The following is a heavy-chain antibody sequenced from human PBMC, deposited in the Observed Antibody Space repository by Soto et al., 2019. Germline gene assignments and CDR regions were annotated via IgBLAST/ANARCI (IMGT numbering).Heavy chain of an antibody. V-gene: IGHV3-21*01. J-gene: IGHJ4*02. CDR2: ISSDNKYI. CDR1: GFSFFSYT. Sequence: GGSLRLSCAGAGFSFFSYTMTWVRQAPGKGLEWVSSISSDNKYIYYAGSVKGRFTISRDNAKSSLFLQMNSLRADDTAVYYCTRSPRSITGTPTGGAQNDYWGQGALVTVPS. D-gene: IGHD1-7*01. CDR3: TRSPRSITGTPTGGAQNDY.